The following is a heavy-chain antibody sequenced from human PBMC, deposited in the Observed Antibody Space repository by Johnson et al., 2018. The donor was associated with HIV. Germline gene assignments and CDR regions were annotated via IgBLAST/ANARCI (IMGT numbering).Heavy chain of an antibody. CDR1: GFTVSSNY. D-gene: IGHD3-22*01. CDR3: ARQHNYDSSGQGGGLDI. Sequence: VQLVESGGGLVQPGGSLRLSCAASGFTVSSNYMSWVRQAPGKGLEWVSGINWNGGRTGYADSVKGRFTISRENAKNSLYLQMNRLRVEDTALYYCARQHNYDSSGQGGGLDIWGQGTMVTVSS. J-gene: IGHJ3*02. V-gene: IGHV3-20*04. CDR2: INWNGGRT.